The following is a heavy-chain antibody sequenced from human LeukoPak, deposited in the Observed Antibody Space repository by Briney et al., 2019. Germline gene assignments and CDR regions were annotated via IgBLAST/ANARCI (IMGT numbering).Heavy chain of an antibody. V-gene: IGHV4-39*01. J-gene: IGHJ5*02. CDR1: GRSISSSSDY. Sequence: YPSETVSLTCTVSGRSISSSSDYWAWIRQPPGKGLERIGRIYYSGNTHHNPSLTGRGTISVDTSKSQFSLRLSSVTAADTTVYFCARQTDRSCGSARCPNWLDPWGQGTLVTVSS. D-gene: IGHD2-2*01. CDR3: ARQTDRSCGSARCPNWLDP. CDR2: IYYSGNT.